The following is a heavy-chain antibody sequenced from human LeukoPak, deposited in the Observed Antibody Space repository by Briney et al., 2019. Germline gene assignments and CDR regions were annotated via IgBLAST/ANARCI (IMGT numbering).Heavy chain of an antibody. CDR3: ARDQATYAYMDV. CDR2: ISSSGSTI. Sequence: PGGSLRLSCAASGFTFSSYEMNWVRQAPGKGLEWVSYISSSGSTIYYADSVKGRFTISRDNAKNSLYLQMNSLRAEDTAVYYCARDQATYAYMDVWGKGTTVTVSS. CDR1: GFTFSSYE. D-gene: IGHD3-16*01. J-gene: IGHJ6*03. V-gene: IGHV3-48*03.